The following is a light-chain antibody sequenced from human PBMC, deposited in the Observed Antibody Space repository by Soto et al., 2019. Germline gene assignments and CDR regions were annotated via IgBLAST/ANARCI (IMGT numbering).Light chain of an antibody. J-gene: IGLJ3*02. CDR3: ISFTPSTTTHWV. Sequence: QSVLAQPPSVSGSPGQSITISCTGTSSDVGDYNRVSWYQHHPGKASKLMIFEVTNRPPGISDRFSGFKSGSTASLTISELQPDDEADYYCISFTPSTTTHWVFGGGTKVTVL. V-gene: IGLV2-14*01. CDR2: EVT. CDR1: SSDVGDYNR.